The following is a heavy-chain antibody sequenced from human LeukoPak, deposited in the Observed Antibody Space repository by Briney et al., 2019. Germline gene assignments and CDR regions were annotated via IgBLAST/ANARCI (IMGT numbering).Heavy chain of an antibody. D-gene: IGHD6-19*01. V-gene: IGHV1-2*02. CDR2: INPNTGGT. CDR1: GYTFTAYY. J-gene: IGHJ4*02. Sequence: ASVKVSFKASGYTFTAYYIHWVRQAPGQGLEWMGRINPNTGGTNYAQKSQGRVTMTRDTSISTAYMELSRLTSDDTAVYYCARWGSGWYLDYWGQGTLVTVSS. CDR3: ARWGSGWYLDY.